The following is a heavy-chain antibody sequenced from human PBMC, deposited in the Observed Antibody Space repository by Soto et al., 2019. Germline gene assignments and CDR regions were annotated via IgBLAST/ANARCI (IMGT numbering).Heavy chain of an antibody. CDR1: GGSISSYY. V-gene: IGHV4-59*01. CDR2: IYYSGST. J-gene: IGHJ4*02. Sequence: SETLSLTCTVSGGSISSYYWSWIRQPPGKGLEWIGYIYYSGSTNYNPSLKSRVTISVDTSKNQFSLKLSSVTAADTAVYYCARDYGSSPGDYWGQGTLVTVSS. CDR3: ARDYGSSPGDY. D-gene: IGHD6-6*01.